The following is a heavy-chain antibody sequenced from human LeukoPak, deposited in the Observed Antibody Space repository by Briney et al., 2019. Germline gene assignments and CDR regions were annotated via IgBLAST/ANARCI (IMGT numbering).Heavy chain of an antibody. CDR2: IHYTRSTPYN. CDR1: GGSITTYY. V-gene: IGHV4-59*13. D-gene: IGHD3-10*01. Sequence: SETLSLTCTVSGGSITTYYWNWIRQAPGKGLEWIGYIHYTRSTPYNNYHPSLKSRFPISLDTSKTQFSLKLTSVTPADTAVYFCARAPPRGGWFDPWGQGTLVTVSS. CDR3: ARAPPRGGWFDP. J-gene: IGHJ5*02.